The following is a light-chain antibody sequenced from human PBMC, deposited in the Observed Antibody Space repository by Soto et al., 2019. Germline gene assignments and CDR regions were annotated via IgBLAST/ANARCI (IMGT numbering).Light chain of an antibody. CDR3: SSYTRSSPDV. J-gene: IGLJ1*01. CDR2: DVS. CDR1: SSDVGGYNY. V-gene: IGLV2-14*01. Sequence: QSVLTQPASVSGSPGQAITISCTGTSSDVGGYNYVSWYRQHPGRAPKLMIYDVSNRPSGVSNRFSGSKSGNTAALTISGLQDEDEADYYCSSYTRSSPDVLGTGTKLTVL.